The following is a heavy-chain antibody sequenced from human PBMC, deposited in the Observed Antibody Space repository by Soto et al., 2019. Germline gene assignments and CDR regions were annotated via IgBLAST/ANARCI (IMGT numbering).Heavy chain of an antibody. Sequence: SGPTLENPTQTLTLTCTFSGFSLSTGGVAVGWIRQPPGKALEWLALIYWNDDKLYSPSLKTRLTVTKGTSKNQVVLTMTNVGPVDTATYYCAHKLRYLDPMDVWGQGTTVTVSS. J-gene: IGHJ6*02. CDR2: IYWNDDK. D-gene: IGHD3-9*01. CDR3: AHKLRYLDPMDV. CDR1: GFSLSTGGVA. V-gene: IGHV2-5*01.